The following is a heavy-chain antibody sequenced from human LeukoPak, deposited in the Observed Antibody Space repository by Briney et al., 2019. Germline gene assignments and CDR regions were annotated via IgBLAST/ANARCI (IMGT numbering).Heavy chain of an antibody. J-gene: IGHJ3*02. CDR2: ISSSSSYI. Sequence: PGVSLRLSCAASGFTFSSYSMNWVRQAPGGGLEWVSSISSSSSYIYYADSVKGRFTIYRDNAKNSLYLQMNSLRAEDTAVYYCARNDWPYRYDGAFDIWGQGTMVTVSS. D-gene: IGHD1-1*01. CDR1: GFTFSSYS. V-gene: IGHV3-21*01. CDR3: ARNDWPYRYDGAFDI.